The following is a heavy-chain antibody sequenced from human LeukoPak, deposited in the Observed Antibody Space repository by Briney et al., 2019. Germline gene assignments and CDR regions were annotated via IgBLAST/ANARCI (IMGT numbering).Heavy chain of an antibody. D-gene: IGHD1-1*01. V-gene: IGHV1-24*01. CDR1: GYTLTELS. CDR2: FDPEDGET. J-gene: IGHJ4*02. CDR3: ATRRDWNDGGLLDY. Sequence: ASVKVSCKVSGYTLTELSMHWVRQAPGKGLEWMGGFDPEDGETIYAQKFQGRVTMTEDASTDTAYMELSSLRSEDTAVYYCATRRDWNDGGLLDYWGQGTLVTVSS.